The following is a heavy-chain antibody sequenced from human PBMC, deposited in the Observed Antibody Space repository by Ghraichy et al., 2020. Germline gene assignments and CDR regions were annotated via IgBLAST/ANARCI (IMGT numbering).Heavy chain of an antibody. V-gene: IGHV3-74*01. J-gene: IGHJ4*02. CDR3: ARAHDYSGYYFDY. CDR1: KFTFSSYW. CDR2: INGDGSST. Sequence: GESLNISCAASKFTFSSYWMHWVRRAPGKGLVWVSRINGDGSSTTYADSVKGRFTISRDNAKNTLYLQMNSLRAEDTAVYYCARAHDYSGYYFDYWGQGALVTVSP. D-gene: IGHD4-23*01.